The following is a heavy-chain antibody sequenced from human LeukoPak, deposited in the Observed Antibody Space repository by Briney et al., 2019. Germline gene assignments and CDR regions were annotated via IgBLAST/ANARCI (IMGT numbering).Heavy chain of an antibody. Sequence: GGSLRLSCAASGFTFSSYAMHWVRQAPGKGLEWVAVISYDGSNKYYADSVKGRFTISRDNSKNTLYLQMNSLRAEDTAVYYCADLRAVAGKNWGQGTLVTVSS. CDR3: ADLRAVAGKN. J-gene: IGHJ4*02. CDR2: ISYDGSNK. V-gene: IGHV3-30*04. CDR1: GFTFSSYA. D-gene: IGHD6-19*01.